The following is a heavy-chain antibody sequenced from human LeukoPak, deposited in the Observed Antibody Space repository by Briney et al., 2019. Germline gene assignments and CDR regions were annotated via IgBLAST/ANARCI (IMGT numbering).Heavy chain of an antibody. CDR1: GGSFSGYY. J-gene: IGHJ4*02. D-gene: IGHD6-13*01. CDR2: IYYSGST. V-gene: IGHV4-34*01. Sequence: PSETLSLTCAVYGGSFSGYYWSRIRQPPGKGLEWIGSIYYSGSTYYNPSLKSRVTISVDTSKNQFSLKLSSVTAADTAVYYCARDSGSSWAPYFDYWGQGTLVTVSS. CDR3: ARDSGSSWAPYFDY.